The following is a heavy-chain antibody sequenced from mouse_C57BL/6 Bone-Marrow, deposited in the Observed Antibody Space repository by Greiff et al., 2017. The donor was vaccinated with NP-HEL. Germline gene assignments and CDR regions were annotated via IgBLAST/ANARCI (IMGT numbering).Heavy chain of an antibody. Sequence: EVQLVESGGGLVQPKGSLKLSCAASGFSFNTYAMNWVRQAPGKGLEWVARIRSKSNNYATYYADSVKDRFTISRDDSESMLYLQMNNLKTEDTAMYYCGGHELYYEYDAWFAYWGRGTLVTVSA. CDR1: GFSFNTYA. V-gene: IGHV10-1*01. D-gene: IGHD2-4*01. CDR2: IRSKSNNYAT. J-gene: IGHJ3*01. CDR3: GGHELYYEYDAWFAY.